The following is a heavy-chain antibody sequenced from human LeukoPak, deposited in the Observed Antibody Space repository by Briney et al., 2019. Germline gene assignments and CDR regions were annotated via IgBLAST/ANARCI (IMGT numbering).Heavy chain of an antibody. CDR2: INTDGSRI. CDR3: ARVLSGSWDWFDP. J-gene: IGHJ5*02. CDR1: GFTFSSYA. V-gene: IGHV3-74*01. D-gene: IGHD3-22*01. Sequence: GGSLRLSCAASGFTFSSYAMNWVRQAPGKGLVWVSRINTDGSRITYADSVKGRFTISRDNAMNTVYLQMNSLRAEDTAVYYCARVLSGSWDWFDPWGQGTLVTVSS.